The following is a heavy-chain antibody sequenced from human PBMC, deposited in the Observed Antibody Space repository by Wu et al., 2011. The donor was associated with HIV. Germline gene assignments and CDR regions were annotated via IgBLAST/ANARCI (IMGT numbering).Heavy chain of an antibody. Sequence: QVQLVQSGAEVKKPGSSVKVSCKASGGTFSSYAISWVRQAPGQGLEWMGGIIPIFGTANYAQKFHGRVTITADESTSTAYMELSSLRSEDTAVYYCARVVTMIADYYYYYMDVWGKGTTVTVSS. V-gene: IGHV1-69*01. D-gene: IGHD3-22*01. CDR1: GGTFSSYA. CDR2: IIPIFGTA. CDR3: ARVVTMIADYYYYYMDV. J-gene: IGHJ6*03.